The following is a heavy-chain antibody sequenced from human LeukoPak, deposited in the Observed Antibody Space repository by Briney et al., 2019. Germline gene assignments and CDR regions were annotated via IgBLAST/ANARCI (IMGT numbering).Heavy chain of an antibody. V-gene: IGHV3-23*01. J-gene: IGHJ4*02. CDR1: AFTFGSFG. CDR2: ISDTGGST. Sequence: QPGGSLRLSCAASAFTFGSFGMSWVRQAPGKGLEWVSAISDTGGSTFYADSVKGRFTISRDNSKNTLYLQMNSLRAEDTAVYYGAKGRKQSYMAPEYWGQGTLVTVSS. CDR3: AKGRKQSYMAPEY. D-gene: IGHD1-14*01.